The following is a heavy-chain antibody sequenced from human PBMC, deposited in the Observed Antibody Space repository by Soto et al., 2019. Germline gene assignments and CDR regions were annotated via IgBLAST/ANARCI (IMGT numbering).Heavy chain of an antibody. Sequence: QVQLVESGGGVVQPGRSLRLSCATSGFTYGHFGMHWARQAPGKGLEWVAVIWHDGSKKLYADSVKGRFTISRDDSKKTLDLQMNSLRVEDTAVYYCARDAYGTAGQGGAFDIWAKGQWSSSPQ. CDR1: GFTYGHFG. V-gene: IGHV3-33*01. CDR2: IWHDGSKK. D-gene: IGHD3-10*01. CDR3: ARDAYGTAGQGGAFDI. J-gene: IGHJ3*02.